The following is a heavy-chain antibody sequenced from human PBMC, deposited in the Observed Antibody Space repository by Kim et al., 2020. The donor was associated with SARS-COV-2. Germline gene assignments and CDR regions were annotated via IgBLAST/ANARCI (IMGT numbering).Heavy chain of an antibody. Sequence: GESLKISCKGSGYSFTSYWIGWVRQMPGKGLEWMGIIYPGDSDTRYSPSFQGQVTISADKSISTAYLQWSSLKASDTAMYYCARTDIVVVPAAIAGLSYYYYYGMDVWGQGTTVTVSS. CDR3: ARTDIVVVPAAIAGLSYYYYYGMDV. CDR2: IYPGDSDT. V-gene: IGHV5-51*01. J-gene: IGHJ6*02. D-gene: IGHD2-2*01. CDR1: GYSFTSYW.